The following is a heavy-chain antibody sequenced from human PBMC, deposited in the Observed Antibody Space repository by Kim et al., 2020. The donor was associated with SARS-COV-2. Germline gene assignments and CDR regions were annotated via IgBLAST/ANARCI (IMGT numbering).Heavy chain of an antibody. CDR3: ARHSAVAAQEGWFDP. V-gene: IGHV4-34*01. J-gene: IGHJ5*02. Sequence: PALKSRVTISVDKSKNQFSLKLGSVTAADTAVYYCARHSAVAAQEGWFDPWGQGTLVTVSS. D-gene: IGHD6-19*01.